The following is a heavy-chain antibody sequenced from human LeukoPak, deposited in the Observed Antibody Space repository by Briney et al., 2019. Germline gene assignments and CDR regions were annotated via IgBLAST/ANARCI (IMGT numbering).Heavy chain of an antibody. CDR1: GGSVSSGSYY. CDR2: IYYSGST. CDR3: ARGAVAGTFDY. J-gene: IGHJ4*02. Sequence: SETLSLTCTVSGGSVSSGSYYWSWIRQPPGKGLEWIGYIYYSGSTNYNPSLKSRVTISVDTSKNQFSLKLSSVTAADTAVYYCARGAVAGTFDYWSQGTLVTVSS. V-gene: IGHV4-61*01. D-gene: IGHD6-19*01.